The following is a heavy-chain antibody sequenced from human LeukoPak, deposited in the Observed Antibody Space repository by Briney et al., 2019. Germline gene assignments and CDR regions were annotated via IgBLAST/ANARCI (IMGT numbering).Heavy chain of an antibody. D-gene: IGHD6-13*01. CDR1: GGSISSYY. Sequence: PSETLSLTCTVSGGSISSYYWSWIRQPAGKGLEWVGRIYTSGSTNYNPSLKSRVTMSVDTSKNQFSLKLSSVTAADTAVYYCAREISSSWYKGVRGYYYYYYMDVWGKGTTVTVSS. CDR3: AREISSSWYKGVRGYYYYYYMDV. V-gene: IGHV4-4*07. J-gene: IGHJ6*03. CDR2: IYTSGST.